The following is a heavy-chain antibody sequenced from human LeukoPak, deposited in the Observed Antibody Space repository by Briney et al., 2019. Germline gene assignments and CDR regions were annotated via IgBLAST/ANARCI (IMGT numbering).Heavy chain of an antibody. CDR3: AKGYGAGFGSGTTNYYYYGMDV. V-gene: IGHV3-23*01. CDR2: ISGSGGST. D-gene: IGHD3-10*01. CDR1: GFTFSSYA. Sequence: GGSLRLSCAASGFTFSSYAMSWVRQAPGKGLEWVSAISGSGGSTYYADSVKGRSTISRDNSKNTLYLQMNSLRAEDTAVYYCAKGYGAGFGSGTTNYYYYGMDVWGQGTTVTVSS. J-gene: IGHJ6*02.